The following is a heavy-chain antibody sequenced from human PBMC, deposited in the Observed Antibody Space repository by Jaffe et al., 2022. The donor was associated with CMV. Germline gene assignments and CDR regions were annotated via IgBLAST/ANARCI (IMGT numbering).Heavy chain of an antibody. J-gene: IGHJ4*02. CDR2: IYYSGST. Sequence: QLQLQESGPGLVKPSETLSLTCTVSGGSISSSSYYWGWIRQPPGKGLEWIGSIYYSGSTYYNPSLKSRVTISVDTSKNQFSLKLSSVTAADTAVYYCARHGGFLEWEDNGFFDYWGQGTLVTVSS. CDR1: GGSISSSSYY. V-gene: IGHV4-39*01. D-gene: IGHD3-3*01. CDR3: ARHGGFLEWEDNGFFDY.